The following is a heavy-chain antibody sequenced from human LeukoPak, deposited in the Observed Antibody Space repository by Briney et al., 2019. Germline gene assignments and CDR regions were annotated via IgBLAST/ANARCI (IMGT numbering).Heavy chain of an antibody. D-gene: IGHD3-22*01. CDR3: TRWEGNGYYFDY. V-gene: IGHV3-7*01. CDR2: IKQDGSEE. J-gene: IGHJ4*02. CDR1: GFTFSSFW. Sequence: GGSLRLSCAASGFTFSSFWMSWVRQAPGKGLEWVANIKQDGSEEYYVDSVKGRFTISRDNAKNSLYLQMNSLRAEDTAVYYCTRWEGNGYYFDYRGQGTLVTVSS.